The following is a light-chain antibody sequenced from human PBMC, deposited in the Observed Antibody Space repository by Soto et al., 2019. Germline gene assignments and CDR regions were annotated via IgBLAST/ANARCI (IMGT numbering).Light chain of an antibody. J-gene: IGLJ1*01. CDR3: RSYTDSRNYG. CDR1: SSDLAFYNY. Sequence: QSVLTQPSSVSGSPGQSITISCTGTSSDLAFYNYVSWYQQQPGKAPKLMIYQVTNRPSGVSNRFSGSRSGNTASLTISGLKAEDEADYSCRSYTDSRNYGFGNGIKVTGL. CDR2: QVT. V-gene: IGLV2-14*01.